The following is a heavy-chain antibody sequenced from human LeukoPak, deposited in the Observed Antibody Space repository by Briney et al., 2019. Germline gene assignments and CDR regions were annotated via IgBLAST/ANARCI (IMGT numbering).Heavy chain of an antibody. CDR3: ATNEYSYASAYYFDY. D-gene: IGHD5-18*01. CDR1: GFTFSSYG. Sequence: GGSLRLSCAASGFTFSSYGMHWVRQAPGKGLEWVAVISYDGSNKYYADSVKGRFTISRDNSKNSLYLQMNSLRAEDTAVYYCATNEYSYASAYYFDYWGQGTLVTVSS. V-gene: IGHV3-30*03. CDR2: ISYDGSNK. J-gene: IGHJ4*02.